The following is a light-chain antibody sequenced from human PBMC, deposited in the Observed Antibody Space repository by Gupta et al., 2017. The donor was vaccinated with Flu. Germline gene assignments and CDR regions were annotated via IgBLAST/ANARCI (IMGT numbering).Light chain of an antibody. V-gene: IGLV3-21*02. J-gene: IGLJ1*01. CDR2: ADS. CDR1: NIGRKS. CDR3: DVWDGGIEHYV. Sequence: SYVLSAPPSTSVAPGQTARSTCGGYNIGRKSVHWYQQRPGTAPELVVYADSDRPSGVPDRFSGSNSGNTATLTVSRVEAGDEADYYCDVWDGGIEHYVFGSGTKVTVL.